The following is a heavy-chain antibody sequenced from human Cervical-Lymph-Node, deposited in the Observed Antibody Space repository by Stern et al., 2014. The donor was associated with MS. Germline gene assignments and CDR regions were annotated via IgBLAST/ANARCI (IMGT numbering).Heavy chain of an antibody. CDR3: ASSLVASGH. CDR2: IIPFLNTA. CDR1: GGTFRTHP. J-gene: IGHJ4*02. Sequence: VQLVQSGAEVKKPGSSVKVSCKASGGTFRTHPITWVRQAPGQGLEWVGGIIPFLNTANYAQKFQGRITITADKSTGTTYMEISSLRSDDTAVYYCASSLVASGHWGQGTLVIVS. V-gene: IGHV1-69*06. D-gene: IGHD2-8*02.